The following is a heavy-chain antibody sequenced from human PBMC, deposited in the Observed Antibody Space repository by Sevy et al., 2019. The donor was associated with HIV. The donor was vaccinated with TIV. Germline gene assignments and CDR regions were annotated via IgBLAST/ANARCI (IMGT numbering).Heavy chain of an antibody. CDR3: ATELGTYYYDSSGYYSDY. J-gene: IGHJ4*02. D-gene: IGHD3-22*01. CDR1: GFTFSSYA. CDR2: ISGSGGST. Sequence: GGSLRLSCAASGFTFSSYAMSWVRQAPGKGLEWVSAISGSGGSTYYADSVKGRFTISRDNSKNTLYLQMNSLRAEDTVVYYCATELGTYYYDSSGYYSDYWGQGTLVTVSS. V-gene: IGHV3-23*01.